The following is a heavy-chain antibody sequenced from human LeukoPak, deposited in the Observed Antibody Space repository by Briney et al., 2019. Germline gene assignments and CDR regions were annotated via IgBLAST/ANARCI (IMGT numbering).Heavy chain of an antibody. CDR3: ARGGRKNNWFDP. CDR2: INQAGTEK. CDR1: GFTFTSQW. J-gene: IGHJ5*02. Sequence: PGGSLRLSCAASGFTFTSQWMSWVRQAPGKGLEWVANINQAGTEKYYVDSVKGRFTISRDNAENSLYLQMNSLRAEDTAVYYCARGGRKNNWFDPWGQGTLVTVSS. V-gene: IGHV3-7*01.